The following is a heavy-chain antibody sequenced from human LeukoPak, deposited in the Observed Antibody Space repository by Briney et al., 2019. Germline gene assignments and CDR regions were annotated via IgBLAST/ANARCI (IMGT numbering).Heavy chain of an antibody. V-gene: IGHV1-46*01. CDR2: INPSGGST. CDR3: ARETTTVVTGFDY. J-gene: IGHJ4*02. D-gene: IGHD4-23*01. CDR1: GYTFTSYY. Sequence: ASVKVSCKASGYTFTSYYMHWVRQAPGQGLEWMGIINPSGGSTSYTQKFQGRVTMTRDTSASTVYMELSSLRSEDTAVYYCARETTTVVTGFDYWGQGTLVTVSS.